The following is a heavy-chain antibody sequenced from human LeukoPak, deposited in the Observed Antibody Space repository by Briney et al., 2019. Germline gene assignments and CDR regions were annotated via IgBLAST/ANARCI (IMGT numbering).Heavy chain of an antibody. CDR3: ARDYPHCSSTSCYRGSYYYYMDV. CDR1: GGSISSSSYY. V-gene: IGHV4-39*07. Sequence: SETLSLTCTVSGGSISSSSYYWGWIRQPPGKGLEWIGSIYYSGSTYYNPSLKSRVTMSVDTSKNQFSLKLSSVTAADTAVYYCARDYPHCSSTSCYRGSYYYYMDVWGKGTTVTVSS. D-gene: IGHD2-2*01. CDR2: IYYSGST. J-gene: IGHJ6*03.